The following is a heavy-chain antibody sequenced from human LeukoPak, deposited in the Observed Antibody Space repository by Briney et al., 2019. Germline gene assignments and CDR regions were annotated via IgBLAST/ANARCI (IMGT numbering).Heavy chain of an antibody. V-gene: IGHV3-74*01. D-gene: IGHD3-10*01. CDR1: GFTFSSYW. CDR2: IQRDGSET. Sequence: PGGSLRLSCAASGFTFSSYWMHWVRQAPGKGLVWVLSIQRDGSETYYADSVKGRFTISRDNSRNTLYLQMNSLRAEDTAVYYCARAAMVRGVDYFDYWGQGTLVIVSS. CDR3: ARAAMVRGVDYFDY. J-gene: IGHJ4*02.